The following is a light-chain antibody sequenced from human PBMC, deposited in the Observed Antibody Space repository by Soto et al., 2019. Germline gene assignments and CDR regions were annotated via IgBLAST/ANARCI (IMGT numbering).Light chain of an antibody. CDR1: SRDVGAYDF. CDR3: GSYTISSSRV. V-gene: IGLV2-14*03. J-gene: IGLJ1*01. Sequence: QSVLTQPASVSGSPGQSITISCTGTSRDVGAYDFVSWYQQHPGKAPKLMIYDVSNRPSGVSIRFSGSKSGNTASLTISGLQAEDEADYYCGSYTISSSRVFGTGTK. CDR2: DVS.